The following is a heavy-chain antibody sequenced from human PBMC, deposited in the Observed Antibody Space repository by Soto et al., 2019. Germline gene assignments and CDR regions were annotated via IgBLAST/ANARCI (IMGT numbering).Heavy chain of an antibody. V-gene: IGHV3-30-3*01. J-gene: IGHJ4*02. Sequence: QVQLVESGGGVVQPGRSLRLSCAASGFTFSSYAMHWVRQAPGKGLEWVAVISYDGSNKYYADSVKGRFTISRDNSKNTLYLQMNSLRAEDTAVYYCATASIAAADTDYWGQGTLVTVSS. CDR2: ISYDGSNK. CDR1: GFTFSSYA. CDR3: ATASIAAADTDY. D-gene: IGHD6-13*01.